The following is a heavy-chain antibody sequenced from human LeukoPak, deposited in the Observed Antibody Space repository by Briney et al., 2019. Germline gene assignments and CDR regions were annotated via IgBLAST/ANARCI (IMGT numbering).Heavy chain of an antibody. CDR3: AREGASGGYDWGWFDP. CDR1: GYSISSGYY. Sequence: SETLSLTCAVSGYSISSGYYWVWIRQPPGKGLEWIGTIYHIGTTYYNPSLKSRVTMSVDTSKNQFSLKLSSVAAADSAVYFCAREGASGGYDWGWFDPWGQGTLVTVSS. D-gene: IGHD5-12*01. V-gene: IGHV4-38-2*02. J-gene: IGHJ5*02. CDR2: IYHIGTT.